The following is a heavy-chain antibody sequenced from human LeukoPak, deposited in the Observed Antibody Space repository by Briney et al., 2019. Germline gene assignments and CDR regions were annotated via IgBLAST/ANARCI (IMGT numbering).Heavy chain of an antibody. J-gene: IGHJ4*02. CDR2: IYYSGST. V-gene: IGHV4-59*08. D-gene: IGHD5-24*01. CDR3: ARSEGWLQYFYFDY. Sequence: SETLSLTCTVSGGSISSYYWSWIRQPPGKGLEWIGYIYYSGSTNYNPSLKSRVTISVDTSKNQFSLELSSVTAADTAVYYCARSEGWLQYFYFDYWGQGTLVTVSS. CDR1: GGSISSYY.